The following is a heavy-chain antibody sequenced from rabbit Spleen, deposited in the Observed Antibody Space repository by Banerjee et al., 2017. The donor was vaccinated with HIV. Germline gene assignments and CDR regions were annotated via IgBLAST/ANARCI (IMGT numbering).Heavy chain of an antibody. CDR1: GFDFSSYY. V-gene: IGHV1S7*01. J-gene: IGHJ4*01. CDR2: IDLLFGTT. Sequence: QLKESGGGLVQPGGSLKLSCKVSGFDFSSYYMTWVRQAPGKGLEWIGYIDLLFGTTYYANWVNGRFTISSHNAQNTLYLQLYSLTAADTATYFCVRGASGSGYYSLWGPGTLVTVS. D-gene: IGHD1-1*01. CDR3: VRGASGSGYYSL.